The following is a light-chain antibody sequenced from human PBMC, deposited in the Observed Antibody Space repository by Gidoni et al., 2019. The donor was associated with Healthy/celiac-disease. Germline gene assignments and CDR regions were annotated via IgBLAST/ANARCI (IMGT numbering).Light chain of an antibody. Sequence: DIQMTQSHSTLSASVGDRVTITCRASQSISSVLAWYQQKTGKAPKLLIYKASSLESGVPSRFSGSGSGTEFTLTISSLQPDDFETYYCQQYNSYSTFXQXTKVEIK. J-gene: IGKJ1*01. CDR3: QQYNSYST. CDR2: KAS. CDR1: QSISSV. V-gene: IGKV1-5*03.